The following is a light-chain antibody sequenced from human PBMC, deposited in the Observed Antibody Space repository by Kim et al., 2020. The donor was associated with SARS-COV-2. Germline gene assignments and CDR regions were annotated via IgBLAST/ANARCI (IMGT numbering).Light chain of an antibody. Sequence: ASVGDRVTITCRASQSISDWLDWHQQKPGKAPMLLIYDACNLESGVTSRFSGSGYGTDFTFTISSLQPDDFATDYCQQYDSYPVTFGQGTKVDIK. CDR3: QQYDSYPVT. CDR1: QSISDW. V-gene: IGKV1-5*01. J-gene: IGKJ1*01. CDR2: DAC.